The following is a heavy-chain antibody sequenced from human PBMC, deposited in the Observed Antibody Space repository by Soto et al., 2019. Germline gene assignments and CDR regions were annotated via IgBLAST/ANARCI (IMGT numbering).Heavy chain of an antibody. CDR1: GFTFSNYG. D-gene: IGHD2-15*01. V-gene: IGHV3-23*01. CDR2: ISGNGADT. CDR3: AKDSATFGRFDF. Sequence: GGSLILSCAASGFTFSNYGMSWVRQPPGKGLEWVATISGNGADTYYPDSVKGRFTISRDNSKNMVYLQMSSLRVDDMATYYCAKDSATFGRFDFWGQVSLVTVSS. J-gene: IGHJ4*02.